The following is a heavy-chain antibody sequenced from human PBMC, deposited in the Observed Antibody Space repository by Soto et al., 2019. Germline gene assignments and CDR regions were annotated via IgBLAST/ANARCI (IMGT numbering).Heavy chain of an antibody. D-gene: IGHD2-21*01. J-gene: IGHJ6*02. V-gene: IGHV3-74*01. CDR3: ARLSGDHSAFFSYGMDA. Sequence: GGSLRLSCAASRLTFDTYWMNWVRQAPGKGPTWLSGINSDGTLSSYADSVKGRFTISRDHARNTLSLQMNSLRADDPAVYYCARLSGDHSAFFSYGMDAWGQGTTVTVSS. CDR1: RLTFDTYW. CDR2: INSDGTLS.